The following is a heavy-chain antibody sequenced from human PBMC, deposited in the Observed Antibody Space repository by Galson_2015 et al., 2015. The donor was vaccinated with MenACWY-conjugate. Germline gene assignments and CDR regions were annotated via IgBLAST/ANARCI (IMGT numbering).Heavy chain of an antibody. CDR2: IYPGDSDT. J-gene: IGHJ4*02. CDR1: GSSFTRYW. D-gene: IGHD3-10*01. CDR3: ARQFGSGSYGFY. Sequence: QAGAQVTKPGESLQISCTVAGSSFTRYWIGWVRQMPGKGLEWMGTIYPGDSDTRYSPSFQGPVSISADTSISTASLQWSSLTASDTAMYFCARQFGSGSYGFYWGQGTLVTVSS. V-gene: IGHV5-51*01.